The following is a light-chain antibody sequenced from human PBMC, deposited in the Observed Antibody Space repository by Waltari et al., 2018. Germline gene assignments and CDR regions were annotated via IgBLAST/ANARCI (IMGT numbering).Light chain of an antibody. V-gene: IGKV1-12*01. CDR3: LQYSSSPRT. CDR1: QSISSW. CDR2: RAS. J-gene: IGKJ1*01. Sequence: DIQMTQSPSSLSASVGDTLTITCRASQSISSWLDWFQQKPGKAPNLLIYRASSLQSGVPSRFSGSGSGTDFTLTISSLQPEDFATYYCLQYSSSPRTFGQGTKVEIK.